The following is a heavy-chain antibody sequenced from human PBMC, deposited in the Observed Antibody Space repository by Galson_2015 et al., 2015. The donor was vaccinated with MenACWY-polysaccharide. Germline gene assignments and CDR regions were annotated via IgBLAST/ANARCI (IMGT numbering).Heavy chain of an antibody. CDR1: GYTFTSYG. J-gene: IGHJ4*02. CDR3: AREWYSSGCYEPDFDY. Sequence: SVKVSCKASGYTFTSYGISWVRQAPGQGLEWMGWISAYNGNTNYAQKLQGRVTMTTDTSTSTAYMELRSLRSDDTAVYYCAREWYSSGCYEPDFDYWGQGTLVTVSS. CDR2: ISAYNGNT. V-gene: IGHV1-18*01. D-gene: IGHD6-19*01.